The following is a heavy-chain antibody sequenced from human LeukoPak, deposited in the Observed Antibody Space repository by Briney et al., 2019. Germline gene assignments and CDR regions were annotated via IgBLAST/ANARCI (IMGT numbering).Heavy chain of an antibody. D-gene: IGHD6-19*01. J-gene: IGHJ6*03. CDR3: ATVASGWYYYYYYMDV. V-gene: IGHV1-24*01. Sequence: ASMKVSCKVSGYTLTELSMHWVRQAPGKGLEWMGGFDPEDGETIYAQKFQGRVTMTEDTSTDTAYMELSSLRSEDTAVYYCATVASGWYYYYYYMDVWGKGTTVTVSS. CDR2: FDPEDGET. CDR1: GYTLTELS.